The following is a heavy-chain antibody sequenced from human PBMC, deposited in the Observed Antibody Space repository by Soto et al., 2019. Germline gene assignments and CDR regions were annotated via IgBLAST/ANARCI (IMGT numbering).Heavy chain of an antibody. CDR1: GFTFSSYA. D-gene: IGHD3-10*01. J-gene: IGHJ5*02. V-gene: IGHV3-30-3*01. CDR3: ARDLDYYGSGSYSRIPFDP. Sequence: QVQLVESGGGVVQPGRSLRLSCAASGFTFSSYAMHWVRQAPGKGLEWVAVISYDGSNKYYADSVKGRFTISRDNSKNTLYQQMNSLRAEDTAVYYCARDLDYYGSGSYSRIPFDPWGQGTLVTVSS. CDR2: ISYDGSNK.